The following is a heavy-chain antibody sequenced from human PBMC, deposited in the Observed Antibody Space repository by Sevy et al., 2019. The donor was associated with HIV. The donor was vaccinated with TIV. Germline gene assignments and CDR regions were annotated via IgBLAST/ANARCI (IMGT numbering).Heavy chain of an antibody. CDR1: GYSFTSYW. J-gene: IGHJ6*02. Sequence: GESLKISCKGSGYSFTSYWIGWVRQMPGKGLEWMGIIYPGDSDTRYSPSFQGQVTISAEKSISTAYLQWSSLKASDTAMYNWAREGGRGGRAQKGPYYYYGMDVWGQGTTVTVSS. CDR3: AREGGRGGRAQKGPYYYYGMDV. CDR2: IYPGDSDT. D-gene: IGHD3-16*01. V-gene: IGHV5-51*01.